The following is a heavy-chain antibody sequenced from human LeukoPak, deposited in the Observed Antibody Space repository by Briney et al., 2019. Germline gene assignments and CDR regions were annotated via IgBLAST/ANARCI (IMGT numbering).Heavy chain of an antibody. CDR3: ATVDYDSGGYYSFDY. V-gene: IGHV1-69-2*01. D-gene: IGHD3-22*01. Sequence: ASVKISCKVSGYTFTDYYMHWVQQAPGKGLEWMGLVDPEDGETIYAEKFQGRVTITADTSTDTAYMELSSLRSEDTAVYYCATVDYDSGGYYSFDYWGQGTLVTVSS. CDR1: GYTFTDYY. CDR2: VDPEDGET. J-gene: IGHJ4*02.